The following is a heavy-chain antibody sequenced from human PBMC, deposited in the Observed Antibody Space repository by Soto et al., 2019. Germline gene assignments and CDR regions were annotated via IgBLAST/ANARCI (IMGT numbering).Heavy chain of an antibody. CDR1: GFTFSSYA. V-gene: IGHV3-30-3*01. D-gene: IGHD1-1*01. J-gene: IGHJ6*02. Sequence: QVQLVESGGGVVQPGRSLRLSCAASGFTFSSYAMHWVRQAPGKGLEWVAVISYDGSNKYYADSVKGRFTISRDNSKNTLYLQMNSLRAEDTAVYYCAREGDWNYGMDVWGQGTTVTVSS. CDR2: ISYDGSNK. CDR3: AREGDWNYGMDV.